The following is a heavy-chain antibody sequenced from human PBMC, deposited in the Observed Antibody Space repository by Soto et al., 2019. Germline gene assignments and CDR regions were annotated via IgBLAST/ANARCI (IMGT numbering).Heavy chain of an antibody. CDR3: AKDRLPKYSSGWYGY. CDR1: GFTFSSYA. Sequence: EVQLLESGGGLVQPGGSLRLSCAASGFTFSSYAMSWVRQAPGKGLEWVSAISGSGGSTYYADSVKGRFAISRDNSKNTLYLQMNSLRADDTAVYYCAKDRLPKYSSGWYGYWGQGTLVTVSS. D-gene: IGHD6-19*01. J-gene: IGHJ4*02. V-gene: IGHV3-23*01. CDR2: ISGSGGST.